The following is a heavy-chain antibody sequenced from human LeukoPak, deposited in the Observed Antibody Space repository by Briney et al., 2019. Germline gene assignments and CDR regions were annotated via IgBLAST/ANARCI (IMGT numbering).Heavy chain of an antibody. D-gene: IGHD3-3*01. CDR3: ARGVSPYDFWSGYPNWFDP. CDR1: GGCFSGYY. CDR2: IDHSGST. J-gene: IGHJ5*02. V-gene: IGHV4-34*01. Sequence: LSLTCAADGGCFSGYYRRWIRHPPGKGLEWIGEIDHSGSTNYNPSLKSRVTISVDTSKNQFSLKLSSVTAADTAVYYCARGVSPYDFWSGYPNWFDPWSQGTLVTVPS.